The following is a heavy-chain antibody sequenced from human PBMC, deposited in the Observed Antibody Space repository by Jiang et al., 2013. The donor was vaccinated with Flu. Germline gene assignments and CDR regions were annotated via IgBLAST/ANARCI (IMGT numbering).Heavy chain of an antibody. CDR2: IYTSGST. CDR1: GGSISSGSYY. J-gene: IGHJ5*02. Sequence: GLVKPSQTLSLTCTVSGGSISSGSYYWSWIRQPAGKGLEWIGRIYTSGSTNYNPSLKSRVTISVDTSKNQFSLKLSSVTAADTAVYYCARDPAGSAAGTRWFDPWGQGTLVTVSS. D-gene: IGHD6-13*01. CDR3: ARDPAGSAAGTRWFDP. V-gene: IGHV4-61*02.